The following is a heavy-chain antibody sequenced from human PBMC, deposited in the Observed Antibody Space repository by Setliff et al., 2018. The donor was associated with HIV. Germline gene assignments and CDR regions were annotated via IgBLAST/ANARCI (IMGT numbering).Heavy chain of an antibody. J-gene: IGHJ4*02. CDR2: IKQDGSEK. V-gene: IGHV3-7*01. CDR3: ARDWRSGYDLNFDY. Sequence: GGSLRLSCSASGFTLSNYWMSWVRQAPGKGLEWVANIKQDGSEKYYVDSVKGRFTISRDNAKNSLYLQMNSLRAEDTAMYYCARDWRSGYDLNFDYWGQGTLVTVSS. CDR1: GFTLSNYW. D-gene: IGHD5-12*01.